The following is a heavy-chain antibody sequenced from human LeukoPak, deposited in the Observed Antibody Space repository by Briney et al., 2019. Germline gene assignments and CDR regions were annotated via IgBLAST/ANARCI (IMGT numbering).Heavy chain of an antibody. Sequence: GGSLRLSCAVSGFAFGSEAMSWVRQSPARGLEWVASISPGGGTTYYADYVKGRFTISRDNSKNTLYLQMNSLRAEDTAVYYCAKVRSYCFDYWGQGTLVTVSS. J-gene: IGHJ4*02. CDR2: ISPGGGTT. CDR3: AKVRSYCFDY. CDR1: GFAFGSEA. D-gene: IGHD1-26*01. V-gene: IGHV3-23*01.